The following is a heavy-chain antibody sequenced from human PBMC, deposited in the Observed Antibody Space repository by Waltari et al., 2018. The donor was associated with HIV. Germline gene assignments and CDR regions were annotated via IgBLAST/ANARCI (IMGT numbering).Heavy chain of an antibody. CDR1: GFTFRTSN. J-gene: IGHJ6*02. Sequence: EVQLVEAGGGLVKPGGSLRLACAAPGFTFRTSNMNWVRQAPGKGLEWISSISSSTTYKNYAESVKGRFTISRDNAKKSLYLQMNSLRAEDTAVYYCARDWSAYDEPAYYYAMDVWGQGTTVTVSS. D-gene: IGHD3-3*01. V-gene: IGHV3-21*02. CDR2: ISSSTTYK. CDR3: ARDWSAYDEPAYYYAMDV.